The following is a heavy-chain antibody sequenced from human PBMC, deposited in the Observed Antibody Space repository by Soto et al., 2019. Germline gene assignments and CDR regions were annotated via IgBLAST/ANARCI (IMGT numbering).Heavy chain of an antibody. J-gene: IGHJ6*02. CDR2: ISSSGTI. CDR3: ARDRKLVIPGNYYYYGVDV. CDR1: GGSIRDYF. V-gene: IGHV4-59*01. D-gene: IGHD3-9*01. Sequence: PSETLSLTCSVSGGSIRDYFWTWVRQPPGKGLEWIGYISSSGTINYNSSLKSRVTISLDTSRNHFSLKLSSVTTADTAVYFCARDRKLVIPGNYYYYGVDVWGQGTTVTVSS.